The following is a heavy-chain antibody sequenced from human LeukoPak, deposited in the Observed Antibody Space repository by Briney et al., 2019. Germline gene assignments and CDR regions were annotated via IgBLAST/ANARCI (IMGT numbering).Heavy chain of an antibody. CDR3: ARDYYGSGSYRWFDP. V-gene: IGHV4-31*03. D-gene: IGHD3-10*01. Sequence: SETLSLTCTVSGGSISSGGYYWSWIRQHPGKGLEWSGYIYYSGSTYYNPSLKSRVTISVDTSKNQFSLKLSSVTAADTAVYYCARDYYGSGSYRWFDPWVQGTLVTVSS. CDR1: GGSISSGGYY. CDR2: IYYSGST. J-gene: IGHJ5*02.